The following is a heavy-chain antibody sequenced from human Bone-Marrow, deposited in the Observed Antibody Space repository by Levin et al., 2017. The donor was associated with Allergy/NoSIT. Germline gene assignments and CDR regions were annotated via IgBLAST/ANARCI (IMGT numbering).Heavy chain of an antibody. V-gene: IGHV4-30-4*01. J-gene: IGHJ4*02. CDR2: IYYSGST. Sequence: LRLSCTVSGGSISSGDYYWSWIRQPPGKGLEWIGYIYYSGSTYYNPSLKSRVTISVDTSKNQFSLKLSSVTAADTAVYYCARGEQQLVPCYFDYWGQGTLVTVSS. CDR1: GGSISSGDYY. D-gene: IGHD6-13*01. CDR3: ARGEQQLVPCYFDY.